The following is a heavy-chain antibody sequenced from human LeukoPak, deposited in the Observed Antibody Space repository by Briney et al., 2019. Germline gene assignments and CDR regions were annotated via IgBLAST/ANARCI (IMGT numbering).Heavy chain of an antibody. CDR1: GGSISSYY. CDR3: ARGEYSYVPYYFDY. Sequence: SETLSLTCTVSGGSISSYYWSWIRQPPGKGLERIGYIYYSGSTNYNPSLKSRVTISVDTSKNQFSLKLSSVTAADTAVYYCARGEYSYVPYYFDYWGQGTLVTVSS. D-gene: IGHD5-18*01. CDR2: IYYSGST. J-gene: IGHJ4*02. V-gene: IGHV4-59*01.